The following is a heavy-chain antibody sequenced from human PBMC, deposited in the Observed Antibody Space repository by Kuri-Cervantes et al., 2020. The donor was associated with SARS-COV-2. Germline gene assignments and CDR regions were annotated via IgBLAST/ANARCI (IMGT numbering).Heavy chain of an antibody. CDR3: ARAGITGTTFYFDY. D-gene: IGHD1-7*01. CDR2: INSDGSST. Sequence: GASLKISCAASGFTFSSYWMHWVRQAPGKGLVWVSRINSDGSSTSYADSVKGRFTISRDNAKNTLYLQMNSLRAEDTAVYYCARAGITGTTFYFDYWGQGTLVTVSS. J-gene: IGHJ4*02. CDR1: GFTFSSYW. V-gene: IGHV3-74*01.